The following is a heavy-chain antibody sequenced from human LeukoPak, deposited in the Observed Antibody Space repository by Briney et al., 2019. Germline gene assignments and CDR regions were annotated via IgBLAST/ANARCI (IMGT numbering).Heavy chain of an antibody. CDR1: GYTFTSYD. J-gene: IGHJ4*02. CDR3: ARNVRGIAAAGPDY. Sequence: SVKVSCKASGYTFTSYDINWVRQAPGQGLEWMGGIIPIFGTANYAQKFQGRVTITADESTSTAYMELSSLRSEDTAVYYCARNVRGIAAAGPDYWGQGTLVTVSS. CDR2: IIPIFGTA. D-gene: IGHD6-13*01. V-gene: IGHV1-69*13.